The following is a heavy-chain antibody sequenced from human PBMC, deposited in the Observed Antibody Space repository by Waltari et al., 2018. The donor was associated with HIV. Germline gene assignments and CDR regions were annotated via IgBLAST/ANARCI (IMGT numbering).Heavy chain of an antibody. V-gene: IGHV3-30*18. D-gene: IGHD1-26*01. CDR1: GFPSSILT. Sequence: QAQLSVSAGGAVQAGGPLIPPSAVSGFPSSILTIHWVLQAPGKGLEWVAVISYDGDQYYADSVKGRFTISRDNSKKSLFLQMSSLIPEDSAVYYCAKVAGRSWSSSHYYYGMDVWGQGTTVTVS. J-gene: IGHJ6*02. CDR3: AKVAGRSWSSSHYYYGMDV. CDR2: ISYDGDQ.